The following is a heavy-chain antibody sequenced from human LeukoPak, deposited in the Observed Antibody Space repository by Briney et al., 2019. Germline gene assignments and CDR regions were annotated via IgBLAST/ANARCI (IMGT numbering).Heavy chain of an antibody. CDR1: GGSFSGYY. CDR2: INHSGST. Sequence: PSETLSLTCAVYGGSFSGYYWSWIRQPPGKGLEWIGEINHSGSTNYNPSLKSRVTISVDTSKNQFSLKLSSVTAADTAVYYCAASEGYCSGGSCCYDDYWGQGTLVTVSS. J-gene: IGHJ4*02. V-gene: IGHV4-34*01. CDR3: AASEGYCSGGSCCYDDY. D-gene: IGHD2-15*01.